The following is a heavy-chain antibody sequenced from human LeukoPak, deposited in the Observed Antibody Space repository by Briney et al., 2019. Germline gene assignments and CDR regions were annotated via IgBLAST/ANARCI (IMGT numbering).Heavy chain of an antibody. D-gene: IGHD3-22*01. Sequence: GASVKVSCKASGYXFTSYYIHWVRQAPGQGLEWMGIINPSGGSTSYAQKFQGRVTMTRDTSTSTVYMELSSLRSEDTAVYYCAADYYDSSGTGWYFDLWGRGTLVTVSS. CDR3: AADYYDSSGTGWYFDL. J-gene: IGHJ2*01. CDR2: INPSGGST. V-gene: IGHV1-46*01. CDR1: GYXFTSYY.